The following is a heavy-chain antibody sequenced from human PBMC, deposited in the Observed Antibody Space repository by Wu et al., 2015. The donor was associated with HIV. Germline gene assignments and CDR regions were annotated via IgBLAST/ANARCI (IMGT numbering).Heavy chain of an antibody. Sequence: EVQLVQSGAEVKKPGATVKISCKVSGYTFTDYYMHWVQQAPGKGLEWMGLVDPEDGETIYAEKFQGRVAMTTDTSTSTAYMELRSLRSDDTAVYYCARLRNYDFGSGYYTNWYFDLWGRGTLVTVSS. CDR2: VDPEDGET. J-gene: IGHJ2*01. D-gene: IGHD3-3*01. CDR1: GYTFTDYY. V-gene: IGHV1-69-2*01. CDR3: ARLRNYDFGSGYYTNWYFDL.